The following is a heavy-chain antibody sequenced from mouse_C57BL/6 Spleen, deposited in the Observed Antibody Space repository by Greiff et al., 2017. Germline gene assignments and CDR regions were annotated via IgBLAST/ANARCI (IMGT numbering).Heavy chain of an antibody. Sequence: QVQLQQSGAELMKPGASVKLSCKATGYTFTGYWIEWVKQRPGHGLEWIGEILPGSGSTNYNEKFKGKATFTAYTSSNTAYMQLSSLTTEDSAIYYCVLYYYGSRPMDYWGQGTSVTVSS. J-gene: IGHJ4*01. CDR1: GYTFTGYW. CDR3: VLYYYGSRPMDY. CDR2: ILPGSGST. V-gene: IGHV1-9*01. D-gene: IGHD1-1*01.